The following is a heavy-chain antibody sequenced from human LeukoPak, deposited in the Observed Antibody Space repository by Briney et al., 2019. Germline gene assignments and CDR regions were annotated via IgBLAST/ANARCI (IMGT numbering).Heavy chain of an antibody. CDR1: RFTFDEYG. Sequence: GGSLRLSCAVYRFTFDEYGMSWVRQTAGKVLEWVSGINWNGRSIGYADSVKGRFTVSRDNAKSSLYLQMNSLRAEDTALYYCARAYGKWNDVYFYAFDLWGQGTMVTVSS. CDR2: INWNGRSI. CDR3: ARAYGKWNDVYFYAFDL. D-gene: IGHD1-20*01. J-gene: IGHJ3*01. V-gene: IGHV3-20*04.